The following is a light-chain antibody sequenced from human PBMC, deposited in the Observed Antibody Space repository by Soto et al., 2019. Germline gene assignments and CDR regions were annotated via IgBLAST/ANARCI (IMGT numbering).Light chain of an antibody. V-gene: IGKV3D-20*02. J-gene: IGKJ5*01. CDR1: QSVSSNY. CDR2: GAS. Sequence: EIVLTQSPGTLSLSPGERATLSCRASQSVSSNYLAWYQQKPGQAPRLLIYGASSRATGIPDRFSGSGSGTDFTLTISRLDPEDFAVYYCQQRSNWPHAFGQGTRLEIK. CDR3: QQRSNWPHA.